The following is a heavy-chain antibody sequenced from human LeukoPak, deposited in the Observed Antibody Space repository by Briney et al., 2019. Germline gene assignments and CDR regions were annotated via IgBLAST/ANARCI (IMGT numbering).Heavy chain of an antibody. D-gene: IGHD2-2*01. Sequence: PGGSLRLSCAASGFTFSTYGMHWVRQAPGKGLEWVAFIRYDGNNKYYADFVKGRFTISRDDSKNTLYLHMNSLRTEDTAVYYCAKIEGKYQLANVPDHWGQGTLVTVSS. CDR3: AKIEGKYQLANVPDH. J-gene: IGHJ4*02. CDR2: IRYDGNNK. CDR1: GFTFSTYG. V-gene: IGHV3-30*02.